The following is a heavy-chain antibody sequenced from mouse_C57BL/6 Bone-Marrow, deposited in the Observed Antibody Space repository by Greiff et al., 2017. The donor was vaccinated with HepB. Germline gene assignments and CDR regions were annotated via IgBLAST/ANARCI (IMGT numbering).Heavy chain of an antibody. V-gene: IGHV1-63*01. CDR1: GYTFTNYW. J-gene: IGHJ2*01. CDR2: IYPGGGYT. CDR3: ARYNYYSKGLFDY. Sequence: VQLVESGAELVRPGTSVKMSCKASGYTFTNYWIGWAKQRPGHGLEWIGDIYPGGGYTNYNEKFKGKATLTADKSSSTAYMQFSSLTSEDSAIYYCARYNYYSKGLFDYWGQGTTLTVSS. D-gene: IGHD2-5*01.